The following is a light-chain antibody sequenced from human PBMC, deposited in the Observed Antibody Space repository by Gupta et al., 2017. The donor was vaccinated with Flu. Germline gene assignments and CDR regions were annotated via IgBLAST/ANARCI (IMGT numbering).Light chain of an antibody. CDR1: QSVWSS. CDR2: STS. V-gene: IGKV3-15*01. Sequence: EIVITQSPATLSVSPGERVTLSCRASQSVWSSLAWYQQKPGQAPSLLIYSTSPRATGIPARFSGSGSGTEFTLTISSLQSEDFAVYYCQQYYNWPLTFGRGTKVEIK. J-gene: IGKJ4*01. CDR3: QQYYNWPLT.